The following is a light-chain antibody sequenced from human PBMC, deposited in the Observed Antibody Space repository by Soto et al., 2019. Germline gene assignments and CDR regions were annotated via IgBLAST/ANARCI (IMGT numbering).Light chain of an antibody. CDR1: SSDIGSYNL. CDR3: CAYAGGSTYVL. Sequence: QSALTQPASVSGSPGQSLTISCIGTSSDIGSYNLVSWYHQHPGTAPKLLISEDSKRPSGVPNRFSGSKSGNTASLTIAGLQAEDEAVYYCCAYAGGSTYVLFGGGTKLTVL. CDR2: EDS. V-gene: IGLV2-23*01. J-gene: IGLJ2*01.